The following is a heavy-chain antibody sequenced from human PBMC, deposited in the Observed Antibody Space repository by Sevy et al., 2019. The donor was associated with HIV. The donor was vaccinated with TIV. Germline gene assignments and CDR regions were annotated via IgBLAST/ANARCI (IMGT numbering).Heavy chain of an antibody. CDR3: AKGYYGFWSGYYYGMDV. CDR2: MNPNSGNT. Sequence: ASVKVSGKASGYTFTSYDINWVRQATGQGLEWMGWMNPNSGNTGYAQKFQGRVIMTRNTSITTAYMELSSLKSEDTAVYYCAKGYYGFWSGYYYGMDVWGQGTTVTVSS. CDR1: GYTFTSYD. V-gene: IGHV1-8*01. D-gene: IGHD3-3*01. J-gene: IGHJ6*02.